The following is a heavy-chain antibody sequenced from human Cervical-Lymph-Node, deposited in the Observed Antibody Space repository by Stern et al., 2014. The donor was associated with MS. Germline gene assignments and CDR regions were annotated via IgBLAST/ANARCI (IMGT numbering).Heavy chain of an antibody. CDR2: VYYTGTT. D-gene: IGHD6-19*01. CDR1: GGSISSYY. CDR3: ARDRASGPAYNWFDP. V-gene: IGHV4-59*01. J-gene: IGHJ5*02. Sequence: QVQLQESGPGLAKPSETLSLTCSVSGGSISSYYWSWIRQPPGKGLEWIGYVYYTGTTNYNPSLKSRVTMSVDTSKNHFSLKLTSVTSADTAVYYCARDRASGPAYNWFDPWGQGTLVTVSS.